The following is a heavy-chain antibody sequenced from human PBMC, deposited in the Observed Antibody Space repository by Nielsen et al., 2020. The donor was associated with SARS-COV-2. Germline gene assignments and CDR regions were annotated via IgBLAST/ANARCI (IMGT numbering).Heavy chain of an antibody. V-gene: IGHV3-23*01. CDR1: GFTFSTYA. Sequence: GESLKISCAASGFTFSTYAMSWVRQAPGKGLEWVSSISGSACTTYYSDSVKGRFTISRDNSKNTLYLQMNSLRAEDTAVYYCAKGTGYYNFNYFFDYWGQGTLVTVSS. CDR2: ISGSACTT. D-gene: IGHD3-9*01. J-gene: IGHJ4*02. CDR3: AKGTGYYNFNYFFDY.